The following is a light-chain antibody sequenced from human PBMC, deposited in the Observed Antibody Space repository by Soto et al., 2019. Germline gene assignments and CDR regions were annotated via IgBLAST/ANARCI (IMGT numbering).Light chain of an antibody. CDR2: GSS. CDR3: QHYGRAPTWN. Sequence: EIVLTQGPGTLSLSPGERATLTCSASHSVSSRYLAWDQQKPGQAPRLLLYGSSSGATGIPDRFSGSGSGTDFTLTISRLEPEAYREKDYQHYGRAPTWNFGRGTQVEIK. J-gene: IGKJ4*01. CDR1: HSVSSRY. V-gene: IGKV3-20*01.